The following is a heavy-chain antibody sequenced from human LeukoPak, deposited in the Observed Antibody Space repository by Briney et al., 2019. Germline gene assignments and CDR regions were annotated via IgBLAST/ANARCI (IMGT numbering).Heavy chain of an antibody. CDR1: GYTFTSYD. Sequence: GASVKVSCKASGYTFTSYDINWVRQAPGQGLEWMGRIIPIFGTANYAQKFQGRVTITTDESTSTAYMELSSLRSEDTAVYYCARAPYPYYYDSSAASEYFQHWGQGTLVTVSS. CDR3: ARAPYPYYYDSSAASEYFQH. V-gene: IGHV1-69*05. J-gene: IGHJ1*01. CDR2: IIPIFGTA. D-gene: IGHD3-22*01.